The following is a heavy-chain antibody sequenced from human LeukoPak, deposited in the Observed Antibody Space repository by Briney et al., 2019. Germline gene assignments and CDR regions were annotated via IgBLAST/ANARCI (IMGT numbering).Heavy chain of an antibody. Sequence: SETLSLTCTVSGGSISSSAYYWGWIRQPPGEGLEWIANMYYGGDNYYNPSLKSRLTLSADTSKNQLSLKLTSVTAADTAVYYFARPAAAGIEAFDIWGQGTMVIVSS. D-gene: IGHD6-13*01. J-gene: IGHJ3*02. CDR3: ARPAAAGIEAFDI. V-gene: IGHV4-39*01. CDR1: GGSISSSAYY. CDR2: MYYGGDN.